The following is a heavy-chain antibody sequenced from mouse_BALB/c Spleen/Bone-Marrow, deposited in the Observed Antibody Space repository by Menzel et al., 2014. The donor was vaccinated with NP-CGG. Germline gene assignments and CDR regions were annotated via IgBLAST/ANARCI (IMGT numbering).Heavy chain of an antibody. D-gene: IGHD1-1*01. CDR1: GYTFTNYW. CDR2: INPSTGYT. V-gene: IGHV1-7*01. CDR3: TRRAYGGSYGFAY. J-gene: IGHJ3*01. Sequence: QVQLQQSGAELAKPGASVKMSCKASGYTFTNYWGHWGKQRPGQGLEWIGYINPSTGYTEYNQKFKDKATLTADKSSSTAYMQLSSLTSEDSSVFYCTRRAYGGSYGFAYWGQGTLVTVSA.